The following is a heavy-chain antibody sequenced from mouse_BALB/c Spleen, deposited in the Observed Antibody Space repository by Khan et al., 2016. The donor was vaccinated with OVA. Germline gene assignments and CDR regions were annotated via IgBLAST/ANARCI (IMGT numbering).Heavy chain of an antibody. V-gene: IGHV2-6-7*01. CDR1: GFSLTGYG. CDR2: IWGDGST. J-gene: IGHJ4*01. Sequence: VQLKQSGPGLVAPSQSLSITCTVSGFSLTGYGINWVRQPPGKGLEWLGMIWGDGSTDYHSVLKSRLSISKDNSKSQVFLKMNSLQTDDTARYYCARGPYYGNYVAMDYWGQGTSVTVSS. D-gene: IGHD2-10*01. CDR3: ARGPYYGNYVAMDY.